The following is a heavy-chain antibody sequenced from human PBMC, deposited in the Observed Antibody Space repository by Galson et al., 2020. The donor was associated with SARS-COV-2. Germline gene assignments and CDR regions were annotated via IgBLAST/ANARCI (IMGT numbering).Heavy chain of an antibody. J-gene: IGHJ4*02. CDR2: ISAGGGAT. D-gene: IGHD6-19*01. V-gene: IGHV3-23*01. Sequence: GGSLRLSCAASGFTFSSFAMTWVRRAPGKGLEWVSIISAGGGATYYADSVKGRFTISRDNSNDTLSLQMNSLIAGDTAVYYCAKKTGSASGGNFDYWGQGTLVTVSS. CDR3: AKKTGSASGGNFDY. CDR1: GFTFSSFA.